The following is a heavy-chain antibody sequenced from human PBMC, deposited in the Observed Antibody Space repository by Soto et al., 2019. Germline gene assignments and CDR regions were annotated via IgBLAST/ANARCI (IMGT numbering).Heavy chain of an antibody. J-gene: IGHJ6*03. V-gene: IGHV3-11*01. CDR2: ISSSGSTI. CDR3: ASLDDYYYYMDV. CDR1: GFTFSDYY. Sequence: GGSLRLSCAASGFTFSDYYMSWIRQAPGKGLEWVSYISSSGSTIYYADSVKGRFTISRDNAKNSLYLQMNSLRAEDTAVYYCASLDDYYYYMDVWGKGTTVTVSS.